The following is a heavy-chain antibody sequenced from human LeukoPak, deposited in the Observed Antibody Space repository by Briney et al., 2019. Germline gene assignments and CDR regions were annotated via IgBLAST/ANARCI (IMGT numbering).Heavy chain of an antibody. D-gene: IGHD3-22*01. CDR1: GGFIINGKW. CDR2: ISHSGSP. V-gene: IGHV4/OR15-8*01. J-gene: IGHJ4*02. CDR3: ARGPVDNYSDSSGYYDSDY. Sequence: SETLSLTCGVSGGFIINGKWWSWVRQPPGKGLEWIGEISHSGSPNYNPSPKGRLTISVDTAKNQFSLKLSSVTAADTAVYYCARGPVDNYSDSSGYYDSDYWGQGTLVTVSS.